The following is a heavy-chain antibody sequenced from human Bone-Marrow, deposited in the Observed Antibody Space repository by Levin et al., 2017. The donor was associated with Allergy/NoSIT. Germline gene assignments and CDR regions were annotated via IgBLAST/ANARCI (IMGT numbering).Heavy chain of an antibody. Sequence: RSGGSLRLSCAASGFTFHNFVMNWVRQAPGKGPEWVSGVSSSGNSFYAASVKGRFTISRDNSRNTLSLQLNSFRADDTAVYYCARIFVGGSGESCFDRWGQGTLVTVSS. CDR2: VSSSGNS. V-gene: IGHV3-23*01. J-gene: IGHJ5*02. CDR3: ARIFVGGSGESCFDR. D-gene: IGHD3-3*01. CDR1: GFTFHNFV.